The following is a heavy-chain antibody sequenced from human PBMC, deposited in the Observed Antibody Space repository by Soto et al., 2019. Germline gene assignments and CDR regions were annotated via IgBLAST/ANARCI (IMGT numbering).Heavy chain of an antibody. V-gene: IGHV3-64D*06. CDR2: LSGDGEST. CDR1: GLTSGTYA. J-gene: IGHJ5*02. CDR3: VKGNYFDP. Sequence: PGRSLRVSCSVSGLTSGTYAMHWVRQAPGKGLQYVAALSGDGESTFYAESMKGRFTISRDNPRNTLFLQMTSLSPEHTAVYYCVKGNYFDPWGPGTLVTASS.